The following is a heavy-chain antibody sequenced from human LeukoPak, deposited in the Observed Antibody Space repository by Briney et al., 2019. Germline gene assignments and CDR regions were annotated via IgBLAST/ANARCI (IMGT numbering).Heavy chain of an antibody. V-gene: IGHV3-7*01. J-gene: IGHJ4*02. D-gene: IGHD4-17*01. CDR2: IKEDGSEK. CDR1: GFTFSMYW. CDR3: ARDAMTTVTTFDY. Sequence: GGSLRLSCVASGFTFSMYWMTWVRQAPGKGLEWVANIKEDGSEKNYVDSVKGRFTISRDNAKNSLYLQMNSLRAEDTAVYYCARDAMTTVTTFDYWGQGTLVTVSS.